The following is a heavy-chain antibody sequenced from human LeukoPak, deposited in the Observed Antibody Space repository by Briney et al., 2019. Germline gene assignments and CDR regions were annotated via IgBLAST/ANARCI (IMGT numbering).Heavy chain of an antibody. CDR3: ARIRDGYNDAYDI. Sequence: ASVKVSCTASGYTFTKYDIHWVRQAPGQGLGWMGLINPGGDNTNYAQNFQGRVTMTRDTTTSTVYMELSSLRSEDTAIYYCARIRDGYNDAYDIWGQGTVVTVPS. J-gene: IGHJ3*02. CDR2: INPGGDNT. V-gene: IGHV1-46*01. CDR1: GYTFTKYD. D-gene: IGHD5-24*01.